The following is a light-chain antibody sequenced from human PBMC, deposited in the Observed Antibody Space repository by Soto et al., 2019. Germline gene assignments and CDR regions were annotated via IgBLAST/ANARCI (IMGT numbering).Light chain of an antibody. CDR2: DAA. Sequence: DIQMTQSPSSLSASVGDRVTITYQASQDISKYLNWYQQKPGKAPKLLIYDAANLDTGVPSRFSGSGSATDFTFTIASLQPEDIATYYCQQYDNLWTFGQGTKVEIK. V-gene: IGKV1-33*01. J-gene: IGKJ1*01. CDR3: QQYDNLWT. CDR1: QDISKY.